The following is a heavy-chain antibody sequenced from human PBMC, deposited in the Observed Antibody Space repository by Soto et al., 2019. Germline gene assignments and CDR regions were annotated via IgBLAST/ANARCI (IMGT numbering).Heavy chain of an antibody. CDR1: GGSISSGDYY. J-gene: IGHJ4*02. CDR3: AREAIHDYTN. CDR2: IYYSGTT. V-gene: IGHV4-30-4*01. Sequence: QVQLQESGPGLVKPSQTLSLTCTVSGGSISSGDYYWIWIRQPPGKGLEWIGYIYYSGTTHYTPSLKSRVTISIETSKKQFSLNLRSVTAADTAVYYCAREAIHDYTNWGQGTLVTVSS. D-gene: IGHD2-2*02.